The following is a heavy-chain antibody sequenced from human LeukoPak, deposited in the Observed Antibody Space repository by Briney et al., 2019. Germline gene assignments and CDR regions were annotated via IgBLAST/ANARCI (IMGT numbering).Heavy chain of an antibody. J-gene: IGHJ4*02. Sequence: SETLSLTCTVSGYSISSGYYWGWIRQPPGKGLEWIGSIYHSGSTYYNPSLKSRVTISVDTSKNQFSLKLSAVTAADTAVYYCASDDSLTGFDYWGQGTLVTVSS. CDR1: GYSISSGYY. CDR2: IYHSGST. CDR3: ASDDSLTGFDY. D-gene: IGHD3-9*01. V-gene: IGHV4-38-2*02.